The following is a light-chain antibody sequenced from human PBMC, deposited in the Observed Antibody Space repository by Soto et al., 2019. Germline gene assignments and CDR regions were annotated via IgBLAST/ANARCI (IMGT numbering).Light chain of an antibody. CDR1: QSVGTNY. Sequence: ILLTQSPGTLSLSPGERATLSCRASQSVGTNYLAWYQQKPGQAPRLVIYGTSNRATGTPDRFSGSGSGTDFTLTISRLEPEDFAVYYCQQYGTSPRMFGQGTKVDIK. CDR3: QQYGTSPRM. J-gene: IGKJ1*01. CDR2: GTS. V-gene: IGKV3-20*01.